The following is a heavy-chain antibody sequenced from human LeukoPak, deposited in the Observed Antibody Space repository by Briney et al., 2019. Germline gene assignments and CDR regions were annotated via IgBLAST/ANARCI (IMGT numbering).Heavy chain of an antibody. Sequence: PGGSLRLSCAASGFTFSSYSMNWVRQAPGKGLEWVSSISSSSSYIYYADSVKGRFTISRDNAKNSLYLQMNSLRAEDTAVYYCAREGYYDFWSGYYQGTRDAFDIWGQGTMVTVSS. D-gene: IGHD3-3*01. V-gene: IGHV3-21*01. CDR1: GFTFSSYS. J-gene: IGHJ3*02. CDR3: AREGYYDFWSGYYQGTRDAFDI. CDR2: ISSSSSYI.